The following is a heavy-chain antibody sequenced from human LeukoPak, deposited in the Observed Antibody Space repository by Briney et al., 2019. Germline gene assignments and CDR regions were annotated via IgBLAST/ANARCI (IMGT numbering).Heavy chain of an antibody. Sequence: ASVKVSCKASGYTFSSHYIHWVRQAPGQGLEWVGIINPTGGRTDYAQRFQGRVTMTRDTSTSTVYMGLSSLRSDDTAVYYCARGPAIYYDSSGYSLDYWGQGTLVTVSS. CDR2: INPTGGRT. V-gene: IGHV1-46*01. CDR3: ARGPAIYYDSSGYSLDY. D-gene: IGHD3-22*01. J-gene: IGHJ4*02. CDR1: GYTFSSHY.